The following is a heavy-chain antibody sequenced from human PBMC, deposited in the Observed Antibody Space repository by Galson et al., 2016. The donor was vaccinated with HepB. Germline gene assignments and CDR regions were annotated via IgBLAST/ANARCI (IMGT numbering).Heavy chain of an antibody. V-gene: IGHV2-5*02. CDR3: SHRHTPGTLFDY. CDR2: IYGDDDK. CDR1: GFSLSESGVG. Sequence: PALVKPTQTLTLTCSFSGFSLSESGVGVGWIRQPPGKALEWLALIYGDDDKRYRPSLRNRLAISKYTSKNQVVLTMSNVEPEDTATYYCSHRHTPGTLFDYWGQGILVTVSS. J-gene: IGHJ4*02.